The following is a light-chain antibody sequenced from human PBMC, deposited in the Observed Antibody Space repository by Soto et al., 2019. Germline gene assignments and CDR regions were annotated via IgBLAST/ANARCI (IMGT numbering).Light chain of an antibody. CDR3: QKYNSGPALT. V-gene: IGKV1-27*01. J-gene: IGKJ4*01. CDR1: QGISNY. Sequence: DIQMTQSPSSLSASVGDRVTITCRASQGISNYLAWYQQKPGKVPKLLIYAASTLQSRVPSRFSGSGSGTDFTLTIGSLQPEDVATYYCQKYNSGPALTFGGGTKVEIK. CDR2: AAS.